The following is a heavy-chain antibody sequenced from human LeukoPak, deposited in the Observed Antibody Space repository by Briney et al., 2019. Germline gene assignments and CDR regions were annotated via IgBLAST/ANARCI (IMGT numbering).Heavy chain of an antibody. V-gene: IGHV3-9*01. Sequence: PGGSLRLSCAASGFTFDDYAMHWVRQAPGKGLEWVSGISWNSGSIGYADSVKGRFTISRDNAKNSLYLQMNSLGAEDTALYYCAKSRLWFREFDAFDIWGQGTMVTVSS. CDR3: AKSRLWFREFDAFDI. CDR1: GFTFDDYA. J-gene: IGHJ3*02. CDR2: ISWNSGSI. D-gene: IGHD3-10*01.